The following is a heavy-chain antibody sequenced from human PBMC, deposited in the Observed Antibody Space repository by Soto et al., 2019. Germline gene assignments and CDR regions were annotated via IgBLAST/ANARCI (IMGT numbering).Heavy chain of an antibody. D-gene: IGHD3-22*01. Sequence: GGSLRLSCAASGFRLTSYAMNWVRRAPGRGLEWVSSISKSAYISYPDSLKGRFTISRDDAKNSLFLQMNSLRAEDTAVYYCVRGGYFDSRGLHNPFDYWGQGALVTVSS. CDR2: ISKSAYI. V-gene: IGHV3-21*01. J-gene: IGHJ4*02. CDR1: GFRLTSYA. CDR3: VRGGYFDSRGLHNPFDY.